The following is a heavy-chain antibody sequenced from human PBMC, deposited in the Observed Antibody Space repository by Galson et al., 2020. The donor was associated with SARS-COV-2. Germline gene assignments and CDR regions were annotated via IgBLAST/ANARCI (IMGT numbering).Heavy chain of an antibody. D-gene: IGHD3-22*01. CDR2: IYYGGTT. CDR1: GGSVYSPSYY. J-gene: IGHJ4*02. CDR3: ASQWLLTEPFDY. Sequence: SETLSLTCTVSGGSVYSPSYYWSWIRQPPGRGLEWIGYIYYGGTTYYKPSLKNRLSFSLDTSNNQLSLRLTSVTAADTAVYYCASQWLLTEPFDYWGQGTLVTVSS. V-gene: IGHV4-30-4*01.